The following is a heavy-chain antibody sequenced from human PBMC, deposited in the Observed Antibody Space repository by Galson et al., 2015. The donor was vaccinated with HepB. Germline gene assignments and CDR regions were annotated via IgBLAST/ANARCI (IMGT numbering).Heavy chain of an antibody. D-gene: IGHD6-19*01. CDR2: ISSSGSTI. CDR3: ARSAVAGMWSNDPGDYYYYGMDV. Sequence: SLRLSCAASGFTFSDYYMSWIRQAPGKGLEWVSYISSSGSTIYYADSVKGRFTISRDNAKNSLYLQMNSLRAEDTAVYYCARSAVAGMWSNDPGDYYYYGMDVWGQGTTVTVSS. CDR1: GFTFSDYY. V-gene: IGHV3-11*01. J-gene: IGHJ6*02.